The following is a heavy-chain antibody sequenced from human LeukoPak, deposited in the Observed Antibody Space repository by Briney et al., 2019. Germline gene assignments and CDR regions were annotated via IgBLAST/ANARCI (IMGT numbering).Heavy chain of an antibody. CDR1: GGSISSGGYY. V-gene: IGHV4-31*03. D-gene: IGHD3-10*01. CDR3: ARGITMVRGAYDY. J-gene: IGHJ4*02. CDR2: IYYSGST. Sequence: SETLSLTCTVSGGSISSGGYYWSWIRQHPGKGLEWIGYIYYSGSTYYNPSLKSRVTISVDTSENQFSLKLSSVTAADTAVYYCARGITMVRGAYDYWGQGTLVTVSS.